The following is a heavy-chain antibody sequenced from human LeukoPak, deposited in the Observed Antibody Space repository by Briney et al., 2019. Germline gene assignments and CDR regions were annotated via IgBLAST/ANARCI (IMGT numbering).Heavy chain of an antibody. J-gene: IGHJ4*02. CDR3: AGSGDIVATRSFDY. V-gene: IGHV1-18*01. CDR2: ISAYNGNT. D-gene: IGHD5-12*01. Sequence: ASVKVSCKASGYTFTSYGISWVRQAPGQGLEWMGWISAYNGNTNYAQKFQGRVTMTTDTSTSTAYMELRSLRSDDTAVYYCAGSGDIVATRSFDYWGQGTLVTVSS. CDR1: GYTFTSYG.